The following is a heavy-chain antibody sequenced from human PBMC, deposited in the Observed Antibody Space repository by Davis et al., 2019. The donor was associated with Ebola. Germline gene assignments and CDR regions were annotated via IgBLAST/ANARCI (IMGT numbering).Heavy chain of an antibody. J-gene: IGHJ4*02. CDR3: AKDFAAAGDY. CDR2: IRYDGSNK. V-gene: IGHV3-30*02. D-gene: IGHD6-13*01. CDR1: GFTFSSYG. Sequence: GESLKISCAASGFTFSSYGMHWVRQAPGKGLEWMAFIRYDGSNKYYADSVKGRFTISRDNSKNTLYLQMNSLRAEDTAVYYCAKDFAAAGDYWGQGTLVTVSS.